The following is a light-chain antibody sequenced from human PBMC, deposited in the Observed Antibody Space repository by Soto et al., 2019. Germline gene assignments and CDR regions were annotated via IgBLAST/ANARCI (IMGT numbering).Light chain of an antibody. CDR1: HSNVGNHDF. CDR3: SSSAGTFTVL. Sequence: QSALTQPRSVSGSPGQSVTISCTGSHSNVGNHDFVSWFQHFPGIAPKLVLFDVYKRPPGVPDRFSGSKSGNTASLTIAGLQADDEADYYCSSSAGTFTVLFGGGTKLTVL. V-gene: IGLV2-11*01. CDR2: DVY. J-gene: IGLJ2*01.